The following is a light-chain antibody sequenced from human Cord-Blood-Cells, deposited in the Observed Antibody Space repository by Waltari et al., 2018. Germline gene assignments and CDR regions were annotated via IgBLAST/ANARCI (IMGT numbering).Light chain of an antibody. CDR2: DAS. CDR3: QQYDKLPYT. J-gene: IGKJ2*01. Sequence: IQMTQSPCSLSASVADRITITCQAPQDIGNYLNWYQQKPGKAPKLLVYDASNLETGVPSRFSVSGSGTDFTFTISSLQPEDIATYYCQQYDKLPYTFGQGTKLEIK. V-gene: IGKV1-33*01. CDR1: QDIGNY.